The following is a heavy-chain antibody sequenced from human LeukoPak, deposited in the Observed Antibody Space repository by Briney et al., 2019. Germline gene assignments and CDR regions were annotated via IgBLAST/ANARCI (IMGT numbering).Heavy chain of an antibody. CDR3: ARDFRGNYGSRGMDV. J-gene: IGHJ6*02. CDR2: IYYSGST. D-gene: IGHD1-26*01. Sequence: SETLSLTCTVSGGSITSYWSWIRQPPGKGLEWIGYIYYSGSTNYNPSLKSRVTMSIDKSKNQFSLKLSSVTAADTAVYYCARDFRGNYGSRGMDVWGQGTTVTVSS. V-gene: IGHV4-59*01. CDR1: GGSITSY.